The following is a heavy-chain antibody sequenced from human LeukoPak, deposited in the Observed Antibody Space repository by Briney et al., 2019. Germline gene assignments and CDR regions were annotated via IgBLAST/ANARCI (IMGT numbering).Heavy chain of an antibody. V-gene: IGHV4-61*02. CDR2: IYTSGST. J-gene: IGHJ4*02. CDR3: AREFYSGWYYDY. CDR1: GGSISSGSYY. D-gene: IGHD6-19*01. Sequence: SQTLSLTCTVSGGSISSGSYYWSWIRQPAGKGLEWIGRIYTSGSTNYNPSLKSRVTMSVDTSKNQFSLKLSSVTAADTAVYYCAREFYSGWYYDYWGQGTLVTVSS.